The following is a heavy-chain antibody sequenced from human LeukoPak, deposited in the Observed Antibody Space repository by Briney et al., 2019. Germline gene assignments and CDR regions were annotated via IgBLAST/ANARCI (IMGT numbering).Heavy chain of an antibody. J-gene: IGHJ4*02. Sequence: SETLSLTCTVSGGSISSSTYYWGWIRQPPGKGLEWIGSIYYSGSTSYNPSLKSRVTISVDTSKNQFSLKLSSVTAADTAVYYCARDNSDFDYWGQGTLVTVSS. V-gene: IGHV4-39*02. CDR3: ARDNSDFDY. CDR1: GGSISSSTYY. D-gene: IGHD4-23*01. CDR2: IYYSGST.